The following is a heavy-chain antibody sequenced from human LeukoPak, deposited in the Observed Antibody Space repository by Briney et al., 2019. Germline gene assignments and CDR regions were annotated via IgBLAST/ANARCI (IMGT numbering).Heavy chain of an antibody. J-gene: IGHJ5*02. CDR1: GGSISSSNW. CDR3: ARDRSSQQQAPFDP. V-gene: IGHV4-4*02. Sequence: SGTLSLTCAVSGGSISSSNWWSWVRQPPGKGLEWIGEIYHSGSTNYNPSLKSRVTISVDKSKNQFSLKLSSVTAADTAVYYCARDRSSQQQAPFDPWGQGTLVTVSS. CDR2: IYHSGST. D-gene: IGHD6-13*01.